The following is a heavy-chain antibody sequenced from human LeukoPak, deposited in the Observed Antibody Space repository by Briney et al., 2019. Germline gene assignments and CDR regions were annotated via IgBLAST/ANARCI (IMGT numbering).Heavy chain of an antibody. CDR1: GYTCTSYT. V-gene: IGHV1-2*02. J-gene: IGHJ6*02. Sequence: ASVKVSCKASGYTCTSYTLHWVRQPPGPGLEWKRRINPNSGGTTYAQTFQSRGAMTRDKTISTGYMVHRSLRPDATAVYYCGRDNDVGGGAFYGMDVWGQGTTVTVSS. CDR2: INPNSGGT. CDR3: GRDNDVGGGAFYGMDV. D-gene: IGHD3-3*01.